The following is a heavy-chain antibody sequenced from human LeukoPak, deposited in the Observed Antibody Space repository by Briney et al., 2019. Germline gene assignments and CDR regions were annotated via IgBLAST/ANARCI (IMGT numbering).Heavy chain of an antibody. V-gene: IGHV3-7*01. Sequence: GGSLRLSCAASGFTFSSYAMSWVRQPPGKGLEWVANIKQDGSEKFYVDSVKGRFTISRDNAENSLYLQMNNLRVEDTAVYYCVRSLSLAYWGQGALVTVSS. CDR3: VRSLSLAY. J-gene: IGHJ4*02. CDR1: GFTFSSYA. CDR2: IKQDGSEK.